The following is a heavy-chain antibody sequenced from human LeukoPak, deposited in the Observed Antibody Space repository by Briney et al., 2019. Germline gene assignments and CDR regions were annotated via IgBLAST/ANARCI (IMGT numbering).Heavy chain of an antibody. CDR2: INWNGGST. J-gene: IGHJ3*02. D-gene: IGHD3-22*01. V-gene: IGHV3-20*04. CDR3: ARGGRDTYYYDSSGYSGDAFDI. Sequence: GGSLRLPCAASGFTFDDYGMSWVRQAPGKGLEWVSGINWNGGSTGYADSVKGRFTISRDNAKNSLYLQMNSLRAEDTALYYCARGGRDTYYYDSSGYSGDAFDIWGQGTMVTVSS. CDR1: GFTFDDYG.